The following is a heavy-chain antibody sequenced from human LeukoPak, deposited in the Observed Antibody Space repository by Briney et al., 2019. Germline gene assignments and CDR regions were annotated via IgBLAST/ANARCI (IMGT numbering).Heavy chain of an antibody. CDR2: IYHSGST. D-gene: IGHD5-18*01. CDR1: GYSISSGYY. J-gene: IGHJ3*02. CDR3: ARGLYSCGPNDAFDI. V-gene: IGHV4-38-2*01. Sequence: SETLSLTCAVSGYSISSGYYWGWIRQPPGKGLEWIGSIYHSGSTYYNPSLKSRVTISVDTSKNQFSLKLSSVTAADTAVYYCARGLYSCGPNDAFDIWGQGTMVTVSS.